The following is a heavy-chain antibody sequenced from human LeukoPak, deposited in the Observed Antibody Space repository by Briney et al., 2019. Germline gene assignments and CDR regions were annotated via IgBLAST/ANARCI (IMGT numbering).Heavy chain of an antibody. CDR3: ARRGGLPHNAFDI. CDR1: GGTFSSYA. J-gene: IGHJ3*02. CDR2: IYPGDSDT. D-gene: IGHD2-15*01. V-gene: IGHV5-51*01. Sequence: KVSCKASGGTFSSYAISWVRQMPGKGLEWMGIIYPGDSDTRYSPSFQGQVTISADKSISTAYLQWSSLKASDTAMYYCARRGGLPHNAFDIWGQGTMVTVSS.